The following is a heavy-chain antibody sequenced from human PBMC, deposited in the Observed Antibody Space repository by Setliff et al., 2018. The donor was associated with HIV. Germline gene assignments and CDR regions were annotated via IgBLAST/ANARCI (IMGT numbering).Heavy chain of an antibody. Sequence: GASVKVSCKASGYTFSSYGISWVRQAPGQGLEWMGWINPYSGKTKYAQNLQGIVTMTTDTSTSTADMELRSLRSDDTAMYYCARERPYCSGGSCYGLNYFDCWGQGTLVTVSS. J-gene: IGHJ4*02. V-gene: IGHV1-18*04. CDR2: INPYSGKT. CDR1: GYTFSSYG. D-gene: IGHD2-15*01. CDR3: ARERPYCSGGSCYGLNYFDC.